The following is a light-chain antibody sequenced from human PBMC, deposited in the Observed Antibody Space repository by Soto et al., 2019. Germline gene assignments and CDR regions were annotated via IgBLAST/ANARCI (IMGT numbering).Light chain of an antibody. CDR1: QSISNF. CDR3: QNYNSAPRT. J-gene: IGKJ1*01. V-gene: IGKV1-27*01. CDR2: DAS. Sequence: DIEMTQSPASLSSFLGDRVTITCRASQSISNFSAWYQQKPAKVPQLLIYDASTLHSGVPARFSGSGSGTDFTLTSSNLQPEDVANYYCQNYNSAPRTFGHGTKVEIK.